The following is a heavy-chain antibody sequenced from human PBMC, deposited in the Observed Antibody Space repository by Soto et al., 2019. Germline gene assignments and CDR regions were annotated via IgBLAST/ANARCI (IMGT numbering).Heavy chain of an antibody. J-gene: IGHJ6*04. CDR1: GFTFRSYW. Sequence: EVQLVESGGGLVQPGGSLRLSCAASGFTFRSYWMHWVRQVPGKGLVWVSRIDSDGSSPYYSDSVKGRFTISRDTAKNTVYLQMNSLRTEDTGVYYSASPGAEAGTHLYFYGLDAWCKGTTVTVSS. CDR2: IDSDGSSP. V-gene: IGHV3-74*01. CDR3: ASPGAEAGTHLYFYGLDA. D-gene: IGHD6-19*01.